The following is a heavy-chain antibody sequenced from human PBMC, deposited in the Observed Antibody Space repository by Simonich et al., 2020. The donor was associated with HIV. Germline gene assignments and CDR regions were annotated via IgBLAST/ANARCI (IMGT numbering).Heavy chain of an antibody. CDR1: GGSFSSYY. CDR2: INHVGST. V-gene: IGHV4-34*01. Sequence: QVQLQQWGAGLLKPSETLSLTCAVYGGSFSSYYCSWIRQPPGKGLEWIGEINHVGSTSYNPSRKSRLTISVDTSKNQFSLRLSSVTAADTAIYYCARHHELGMGWFDPWGQGTLVTVYS. J-gene: IGHJ5*02. D-gene: IGHD7-27*01. CDR3: ARHHELGMGWFDP.